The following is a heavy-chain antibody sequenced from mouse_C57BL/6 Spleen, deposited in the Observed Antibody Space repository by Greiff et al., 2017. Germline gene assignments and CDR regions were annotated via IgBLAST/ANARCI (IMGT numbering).Heavy chain of an antibody. Sequence: VKLLESGAELARPGASVKLSCKASGYTFTSSGISWVKQRTGQGLEWIGEIYPRSGNTYYNEKFKGKATLTADKSSSTAYMELRSLTSEDSAVYFCASEDYYGSSPRDYWGQGTTLTVSS. V-gene: IGHV1-81*01. J-gene: IGHJ2*01. CDR2: IYPRSGNT. CDR1: GYTFTSSG. D-gene: IGHD1-1*01. CDR3: ASEDYYGSSPRDY.